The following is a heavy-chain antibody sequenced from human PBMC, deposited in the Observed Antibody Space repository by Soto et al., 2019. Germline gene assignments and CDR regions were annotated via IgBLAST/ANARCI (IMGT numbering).Heavy chain of an antibody. Sequence: SETLSLTCTVSGGSISSGGYYWSWIRQHPGKGLEWIGYIYYSGSTYYNPSLKSRVTISVDTSKNQFSLKLSSVTAADTAAYYCARDRRGDLDYWGQGTLVTVSS. D-gene: IGHD3-3*01. CDR1: GGSISSGGYY. CDR2: IYYSGST. V-gene: IGHV4-31*03. CDR3: ARDRRGDLDY. J-gene: IGHJ4*02.